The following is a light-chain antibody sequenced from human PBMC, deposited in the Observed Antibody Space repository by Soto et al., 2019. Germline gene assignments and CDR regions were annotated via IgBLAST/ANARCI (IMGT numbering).Light chain of an antibody. CDR1: QSVSSY. CDR2: DTS. V-gene: IGKV3-11*01. J-gene: IGKJ1*01. CDR3: QQRSNWPPMWT. Sequence: ENVLTQSPATLSLSPGERATLSCRASQSVSSYLAWYQQKPGQAPRLLIYDTSNRATGIPARFSGSRSGTDVTPTISHLEPEDFAVYYCQQRSNWPPMWTFGQGTKVEI.